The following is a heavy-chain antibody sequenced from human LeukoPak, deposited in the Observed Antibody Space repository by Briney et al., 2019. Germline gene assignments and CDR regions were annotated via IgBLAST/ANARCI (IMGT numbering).Heavy chain of an antibody. Sequence: PSETLSLTCAVYGGSFSGYYWSWIRQPPGKGLEWIGEINHSGSTNYNPSLKSRVTISVDTSKNQFSLKLSSVTAADTAVYYCARRPSSRIAAAGRYYYYYMDVWGKGTTVTVSS. D-gene: IGHD6-13*01. CDR2: INHSGST. J-gene: IGHJ6*03. V-gene: IGHV4-34*01. CDR3: ARRPSSRIAAAGRYYYYYMDV. CDR1: GGSFSGYY.